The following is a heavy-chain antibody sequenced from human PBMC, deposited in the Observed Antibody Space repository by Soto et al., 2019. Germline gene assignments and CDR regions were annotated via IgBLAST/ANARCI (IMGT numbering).Heavy chain of an antibody. CDR1: GYTFTTSA. J-gene: IGHJ4*02. CDR3: ATVPHYYDTTGYCLDN. CDR2: INADNGKK. D-gene: IGHD3-22*01. Sequence: QVQLVQSGAEVKKPGASVKVSCKASGYTFTTSAIHWVRQAPGPSPEWMGWINADNGKKRYSQTFQGGVTITRDTSASTAYMELSSLRSDDTAVYYCATVPHYYDTTGYCLDNWGQGTLVTVSS. V-gene: IGHV1-3*01.